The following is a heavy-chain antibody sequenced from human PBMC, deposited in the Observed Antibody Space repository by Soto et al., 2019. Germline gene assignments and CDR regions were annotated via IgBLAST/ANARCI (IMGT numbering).Heavy chain of an antibody. CDR3: AKDLGSMVRGPVDY. J-gene: IGHJ4*02. V-gene: IGHV3-30*18. CDR2: ISYDGANK. Sequence: QVQLVESGGGVVQPGRSLRRSCAASGFTFSNYGMHWVRQAPGKGLEWVAVISYDGANKYYADSVEGRFAISRDYSKNTLSLQMNGLRDEDTAVYYCAKDLGSMVRGPVDYWGQGTLVTVSS. D-gene: IGHD3-10*01. CDR1: GFTFSNYG.